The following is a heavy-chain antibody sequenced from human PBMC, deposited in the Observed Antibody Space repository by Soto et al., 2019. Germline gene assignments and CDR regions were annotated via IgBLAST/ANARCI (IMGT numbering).Heavy chain of an antibody. D-gene: IGHD3-10*01. V-gene: IGHV1-69*02. J-gene: IGHJ4*02. Sequence: QVQLVQSGAEVKKPGSSVRVSCTASGDTFNFYTISWVRQVPGQGPEWMGMIIPMLGMSNYAQKFQDRVTIMADKSTSKVYMNLSGLTSEDTAVYYCATNYGSGSTHFDYWGQGTLVTVSS. CDR2: IIPMLGMS. CDR1: GDTFNFYT. CDR3: ATNYGSGSTHFDY.